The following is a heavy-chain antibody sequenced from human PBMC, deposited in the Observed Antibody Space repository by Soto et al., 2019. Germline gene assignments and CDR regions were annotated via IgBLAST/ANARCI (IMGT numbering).Heavy chain of an antibody. D-gene: IGHD3-22*01. CDR1: GFTFSSYG. Sequence: GGSLRLSCAASGFTFSSYGMHWGRQAPGKGLEWVAVISYDGSNKYYADSVKGRFTISRDNSKNTLYLQMNSLRAEDTAVYYCAKGYYYDSSGLGPFDYWGQGTLVTVSS. J-gene: IGHJ4*02. V-gene: IGHV3-30*18. CDR3: AKGYYYDSSGLGPFDY. CDR2: ISYDGSNK.